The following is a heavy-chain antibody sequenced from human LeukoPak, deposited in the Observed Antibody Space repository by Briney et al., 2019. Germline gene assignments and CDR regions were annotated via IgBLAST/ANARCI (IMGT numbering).Heavy chain of an antibody. V-gene: IGHV3-74*01. Sequence: GGSLRLSCAASGNYWMHWVRQAPGKGLVWVSHINSDGSWTSYADSVKGRFTISRDNSKNTLYLQMNSLRAEDTAVYYCARHQIVVVPAAGMDVWGQGTTVTVSS. D-gene: IGHD2-2*01. CDR2: INSDGSWT. CDR3: ARHQIVVVPAAGMDV. CDR1: GNYW. J-gene: IGHJ6*02.